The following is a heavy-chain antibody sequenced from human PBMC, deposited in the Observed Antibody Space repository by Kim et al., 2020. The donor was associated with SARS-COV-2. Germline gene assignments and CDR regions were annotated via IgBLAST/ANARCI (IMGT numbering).Heavy chain of an antibody. CDR2: IYYSGNT. V-gene: IGHV4-59*08. J-gene: IGHJ4*02. Sequence: SETLSLTCTVSGGSISSYYWSWIRQPPGKGLEWIGYIYYSGNTNYNPSLKSRVTISVDTSKNQFSLKLTSVTAADTAVYFCARHRVASTELDYWGQGTL. D-gene: IGHD2-15*01. CDR3: ARHRVASTELDY. CDR1: GGSISSYY.